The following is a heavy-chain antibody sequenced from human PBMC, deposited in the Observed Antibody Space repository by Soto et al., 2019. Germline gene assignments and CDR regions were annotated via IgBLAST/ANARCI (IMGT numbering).Heavy chain of an antibody. Sequence: QVQLVESGGGVVQPETSLRLSCLASGFNFRTYAMNWVRQAPGKGLEWVAVIANDGSITYYADSVKGRFTISRDNSKNTLYLQMNSLRAEYTALYYCARDFGWLQSWPPPYFDYWGQGTLVSVSS. D-gene: IGHD3-3*01. CDR2: IANDGSIT. CDR3: ARDFGWLQSWPPPYFDY. CDR1: GFNFRTYA. J-gene: IGHJ4*02. V-gene: IGHV3-30*04.